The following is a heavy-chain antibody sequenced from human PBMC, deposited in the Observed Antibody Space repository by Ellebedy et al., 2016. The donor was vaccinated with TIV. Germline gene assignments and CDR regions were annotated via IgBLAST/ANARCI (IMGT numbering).Heavy chain of an antibody. Sequence: MPSETLSLTCSFSGGAISYYYWSWIRQSPGKGLEWIGYIYSRGSTNYNPSLKNRVSISLDTSNNQLSLNLSSVTAADTALYYCARHADHDILTLYSPLDLWGQGSLVTVSS. CDR3: ARHADHDILTLYSPLDL. J-gene: IGHJ5*02. V-gene: IGHV4-59*08. CDR1: GGAISYYY. D-gene: IGHD3-9*01. CDR2: IYSRGST.